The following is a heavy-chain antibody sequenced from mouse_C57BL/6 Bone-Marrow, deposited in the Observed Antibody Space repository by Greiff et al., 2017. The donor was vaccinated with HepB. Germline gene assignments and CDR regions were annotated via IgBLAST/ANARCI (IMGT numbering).Heavy chain of an antibody. V-gene: IGHV1-50*01. CDR3: ARCITTVVPDY. Sequence: QVQLKQPGAELVKPGASVKLSCKASGYTFTSYWMQWVKQRPGQGLEWIGEIDPSDSYTNYNQKFKGKATLTVDTSSSTAYMQLSSLTSEDSAVYYCARCITTVVPDYWGQGTTLTVSS. J-gene: IGHJ2*01. CDR2: IDPSDSYT. D-gene: IGHD1-1*01. CDR1: GYTFTSYW.